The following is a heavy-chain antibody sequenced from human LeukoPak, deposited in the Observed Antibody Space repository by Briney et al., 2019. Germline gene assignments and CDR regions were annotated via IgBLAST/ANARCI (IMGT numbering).Heavy chain of an antibody. CDR2: IYYSGST. CDR3: ARVRSSGSSGWFDP. CDR1: GGSISSYY. D-gene: IGHD6-19*01. V-gene: IGHV4-59*01. J-gene: IGHJ5*02. Sequence: PSETLSLTCTVSGGSISSYYWSWIRQPPGKGLEWIGYIYYSGSTNYNPSLKSRVTISVDTSKNQFSLKLSSVTAADTAVYYCARVRSSGSSGWFDPWGQGTLVTVSS.